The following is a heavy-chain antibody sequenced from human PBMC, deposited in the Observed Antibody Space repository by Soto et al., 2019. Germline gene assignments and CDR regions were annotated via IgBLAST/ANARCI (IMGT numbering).Heavy chain of an antibody. Sequence: EMQLLESGGGLVQPGGSLRLSCAVSGFTFSSYGMTWVRQAPGKGLEWISFSSATGSGTYYAESVKGRFTIPRDNSKNTLYLQMTSLRADDTAVYYCAKDRRAGGNYGFYSDFWGQGALVIVSS. CDR1: GFTFSSYG. J-gene: IGHJ4*02. CDR3: AKDRRAGGNYGFYSDF. V-gene: IGHV3-23*01. CDR2: SSATGSGT. D-gene: IGHD1-7*01.